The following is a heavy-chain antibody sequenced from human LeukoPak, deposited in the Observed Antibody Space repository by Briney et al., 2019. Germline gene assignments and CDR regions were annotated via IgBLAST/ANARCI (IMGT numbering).Heavy chain of an antibody. Sequence: GGSLRLSCAASGFTFRSSWITWVRQAPGKGLGWVSSISSSSSYIYYADSVKGRFTISRDNAKNSLYLQMNSLRAEDTAVYYCARDGYYDSSGYYFSYYYYGMDVWGQGTTVTVSS. D-gene: IGHD3-22*01. CDR3: ARDGYYDSSGYYFSYYYYGMDV. J-gene: IGHJ6*02. V-gene: IGHV3-21*01. CDR1: GFTFRSSW. CDR2: ISSSSSYI.